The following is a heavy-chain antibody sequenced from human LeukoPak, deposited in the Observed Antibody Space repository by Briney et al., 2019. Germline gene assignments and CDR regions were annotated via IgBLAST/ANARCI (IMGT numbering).Heavy chain of an antibody. CDR3: ARKVGDLYGMDV. D-gene: IGHD1-26*01. CDR1: GITLSNYG. Sequence: GGSLRLSCAVSGITLSNYGMSWVRQAPGKGLERVAGISGGAGGTTYADSVKGRFTISRDNNKNTLFLQMNSLRAEDTAVYYCARKVGDLYGMDVWGQGTTVTVSS. J-gene: IGHJ6*02. V-gene: IGHV3-23*01. CDR2: ISGGAGGT.